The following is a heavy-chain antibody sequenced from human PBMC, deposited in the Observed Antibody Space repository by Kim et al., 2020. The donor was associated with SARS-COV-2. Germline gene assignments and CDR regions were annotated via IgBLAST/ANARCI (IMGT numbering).Heavy chain of an antibody. D-gene: IGHD3-10*01. CDR1: GFTVSSNY. CDR2: IYSGGST. J-gene: IGHJ6*02. V-gene: IGHV3-66*01. CDR3: ARDSAHYYGYYGMDV. Sequence: GGSLRLSCAASGFTVSSNYMSWVRQAPGKGLEWVSVIYSGGSTYYADSVKGRFTISRDNSKNTLYLQMNSLRAEDTAVYYCARDSAHYYGYYGMDVWGQGTTVTVSS.